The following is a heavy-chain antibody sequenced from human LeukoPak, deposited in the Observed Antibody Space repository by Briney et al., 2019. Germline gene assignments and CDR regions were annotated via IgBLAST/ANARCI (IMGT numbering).Heavy chain of an antibody. V-gene: IGHV3-30*02. CDR1: GFTFSIYG. CDR3: AKDLGAGGYFDY. Sequence: GGSLRLSCAASGFTFSIYGMHWVRQAPGKGLEWVAFIRYDGSIKYYADSVKGRFTISRENPKNTLYLQMNSLRAEDTAVYYCAKDLGAGGYFDYWGQGILVTVSS. CDR2: IRYDGSIK. D-gene: IGHD3-10*01. J-gene: IGHJ4*02.